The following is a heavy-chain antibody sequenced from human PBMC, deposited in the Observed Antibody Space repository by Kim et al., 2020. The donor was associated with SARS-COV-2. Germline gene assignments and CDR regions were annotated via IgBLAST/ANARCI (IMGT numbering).Heavy chain of an antibody. CDR1: GASVSSGGDY. CDR2: IYKGVTT. CDR3: ARDGYSSSWSHWFDP. Sequence: SETLSLTCIVSGASVSSGGDYWSWIRQSPGKGLEWIGYIYKGVTTDYNPSLSSRVKISVDRSQNQFSLELTSVTASDTAVYYCARDGYSSSWSHWFDPWG. D-gene: IGHD6-19*01. V-gene: IGHV4-61*08. J-gene: IGHJ5*02.